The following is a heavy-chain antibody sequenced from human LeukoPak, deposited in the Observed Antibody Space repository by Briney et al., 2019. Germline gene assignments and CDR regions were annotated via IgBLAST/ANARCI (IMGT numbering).Heavy chain of an antibody. D-gene: IGHD1-26*01. CDR1: GCTFSGSA. Sequence: GGSLRLSCAASGCTFSGSAMHWVRDASGKGLEWVGRIRSKANSYATAYAASVKGRFTISRDDSKNTAYLQMNSLKTEDTAMYYCTSGSAVGDYWGQGTLVTVSS. J-gene: IGHJ4*02. V-gene: IGHV3-73*01. CDR2: IRSKANSYAT. CDR3: TSGSAVGDY.